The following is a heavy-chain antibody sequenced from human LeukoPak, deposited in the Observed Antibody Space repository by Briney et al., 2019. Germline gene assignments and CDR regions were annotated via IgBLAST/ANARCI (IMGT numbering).Heavy chain of an antibody. V-gene: IGHV4-59*12. Sequence: SETLSLTCTVSGGSISSYYWSWIRQSPGKGLECIGYIHYTGSTNYNPSLKSRVTISVETSKNQFSLKLKSVTAADTAVYYCARVSYDSSGYYYHHPYYFDYWGQGTLVTVSS. CDR1: GGSISSYY. CDR2: IHYTGST. J-gene: IGHJ4*02. D-gene: IGHD3-22*01. CDR3: ARVSYDSSGYYYHHPYYFDY.